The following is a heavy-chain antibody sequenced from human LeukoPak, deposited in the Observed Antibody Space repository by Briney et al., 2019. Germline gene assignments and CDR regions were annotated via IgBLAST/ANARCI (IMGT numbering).Heavy chain of an antibody. CDR1: GGSISSGTYY. Sequence: SETLSLTCTVSGGSISSGTYYWSWIRQHPGKGLEWIGYISYSGSTYYNPSLKSRVAVSGDTSKNQFSLRLSSVTAADTAVYYCARTGRSSGSCYYFDYWGQGTLVTVSS. CDR2: ISYSGST. V-gene: IGHV4-31*03. D-gene: IGHD2-15*01. J-gene: IGHJ4*02. CDR3: ARTGRSSGSCYYFDY.